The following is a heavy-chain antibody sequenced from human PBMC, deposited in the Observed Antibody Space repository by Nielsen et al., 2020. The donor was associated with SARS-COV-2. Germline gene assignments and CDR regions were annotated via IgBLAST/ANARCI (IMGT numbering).Heavy chain of an antibody. CDR1: GFSLSTSGMC. CDR3: ARTLVYDYVWGSYRLYYFDY. V-gene: IGHV2-70*11. D-gene: IGHD3-16*02. Sequence: SGPTLVKPTQTLTLTCTFSGFSLSTSGMCVSWIRQPPGKALEWLARIDWDDDKYYSTSLKTRLTISKDTSKNQVVLTMTNMDPVDTATYYCARTLVYDYVWGSYRLYYFDYWGQGTLVTVSS. CDR2: IDWDDDK. J-gene: IGHJ4*02.